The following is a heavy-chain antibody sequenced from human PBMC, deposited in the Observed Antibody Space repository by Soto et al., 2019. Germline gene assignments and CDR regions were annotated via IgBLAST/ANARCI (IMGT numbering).Heavy chain of an antibody. Sequence: SETLSLTCFVSGGSISRGDYYWSWIRDHPGKGLEWIGYIYYSGSSYYNPSLKSRVTMSVDTSKNPFSLKLSTVTAAYTAIYFCARDASSNCHYFDYWGQGTLVTVSS. D-gene: IGHD6-13*01. CDR3: ARDASSNCHYFDY. CDR1: GGSISRGDYY. CDR2: IYYSGSS. J-gene: IGHJ4*02. V-gene: IGHV4-31*03.